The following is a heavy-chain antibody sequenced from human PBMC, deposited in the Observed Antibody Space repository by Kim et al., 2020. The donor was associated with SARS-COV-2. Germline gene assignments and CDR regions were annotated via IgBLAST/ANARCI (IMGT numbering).Heavy chain of an antibody. CDR1: GFTFDDYA. V-gene: IGHV3-9*01. D-gene: IGHD3-10*01. J-gene: IGHJ4*02. Sequence: GGSLRLSCAASGFTFDDYAMHWVRQAPGKGLEWVSGISWNSGSIGYADSVKGRFTISRDNAKNSLYLQMNSLRAEDTALYYCAKDSGVRPIDYFDYWGQGTLVTVSS. CDR2: ISWNSGSI. CDR3: AKDSGVRPIDYFDY.